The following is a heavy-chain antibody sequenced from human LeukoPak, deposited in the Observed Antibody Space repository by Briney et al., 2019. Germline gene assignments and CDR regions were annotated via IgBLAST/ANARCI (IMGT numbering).Heavy chain of an antibody. CDR1: GYTFTSYY. CDR3: AREVAAAGRGYYYYMDV. D-gene: IGHD6-13*01. CDR2: INPSGGST. Sequence: GASVKVSCKASGYTFTSYYMHWVRQAPGQGLEWMGIINPSGGSTSYAQKFRGRVTMTRDTSTSTVYMELSSLRSEDTAVYYCAREVAAAGRGYYYYMDVWGKGTTVTVSS. J-gene: IGHJ6*03. V-gene: IGHV1-46*01.